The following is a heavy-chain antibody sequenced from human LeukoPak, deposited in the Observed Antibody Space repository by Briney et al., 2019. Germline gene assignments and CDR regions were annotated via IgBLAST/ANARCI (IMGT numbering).Heavy chain of an antibody. CDR3: TTFSDCTSSICYTNY. CDR1: GFTLSDYN. J-gene: IGHJ4*02. CDR2: VTNAGRDK. D-gene: IGHD2-2*02. Sequence: GGSLRLSCDASGFTLSDYNIHWVRQALGKGLEWVAVVTNAGRDKFYADSVKGRFTISSDNSKNTVVLQMNSLQTEDTAVYYCTTFSDCTSSICYTNYWGQGTLVTVSS. V-gene: IGHV3-30*04.